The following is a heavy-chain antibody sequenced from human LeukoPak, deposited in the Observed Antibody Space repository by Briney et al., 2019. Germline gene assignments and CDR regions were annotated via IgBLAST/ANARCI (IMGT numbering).Heavy chain of an antibody. CDR3: ANGAGIASYFDS. D-gene: IGHD6-13*01. CDR2: LTGSGGST. J-gene: IGHJ4*02. V-gene: IGHV3-23*01. Sequence: GGSLRLSCTASGFTFSNFGMSWVRQAPGKGLEWVSHLTGSGGSTYYAGSVKGRCTISRDNSKNTLYLQMNSLRAEDTAVYYCANGAGIASYFDSWGQGTLVTVSS. CDR1: GFTFSNFG.